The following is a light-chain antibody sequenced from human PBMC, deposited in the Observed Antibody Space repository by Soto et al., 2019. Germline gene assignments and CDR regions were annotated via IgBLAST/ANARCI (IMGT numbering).Light chain of an antibody. CDR3: QSYDSSLSAHYV. CDR1: SSNIGAGYD. V-gene: IGLV1-40*01. J-gene: IGLJ1*01. CDR2: GNS. Sequence: QSVLTQLPSVSGAPGQRVTISCTGSSSNIGAGYDVHWYQQLPGTAPKLLIYGNSNRPSGVPDRFSGSKSGTSASLAVTGLQAEDEADYYCQSYDSSLSAHYVFGTGTKAPS.